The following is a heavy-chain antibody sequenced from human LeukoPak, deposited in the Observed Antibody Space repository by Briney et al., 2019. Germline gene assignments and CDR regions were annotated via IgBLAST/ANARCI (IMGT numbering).Heavy chain of an antibody. J-gene: IGHJ6*02. V-gene: IGHV3-30*18. CDR3: AKVLHSYGYYYYYYGMDV. D-gene: IGHD5-18*01. CDR2: ISYDGSNK. CDR1: GFTFSSYG. Sequence: PGGSLRLSCSASGFTFSSYGMHWVRQAPGKGLEWVAVISYDGSNKYYADSVKGRFTISRDNSKNTLYLQMNSLRAEDTAVYYCAKVLHSYGYYYYYYGMDVWGQGTTVTVSS.